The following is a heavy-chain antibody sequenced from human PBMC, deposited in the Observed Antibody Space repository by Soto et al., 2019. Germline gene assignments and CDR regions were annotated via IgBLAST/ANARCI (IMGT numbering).Heavy chain of an antibody. D-gene: IGHD3-9*01. J-gene: IGHJ4*02. CDR2: ISYDGSSK. CDR1: GFTFSEYA. CDR3: ARDLRTQYFFDY. V-gene: IGHV3-30-3*01. Sequence: VGSLRLSCASSGFTFSEYAMHWVRQAPGKGLEWVAVISYDGSSKYYRDSVKGRFTISRDNSKNTLFLQMDSLRDEDTAVYYCARDLRTQYFFDYWGQGTQVTVSS.